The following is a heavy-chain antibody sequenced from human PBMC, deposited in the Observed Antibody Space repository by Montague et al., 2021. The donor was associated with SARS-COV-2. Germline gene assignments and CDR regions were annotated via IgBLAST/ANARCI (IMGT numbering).Heavy chain of an antibody. J-gene: IGHJ4*02. CDR2: RYQNGAT. D-gene: IGHD3-3*01. CDR1: GLSISSGYY. CDR3: ARSGVGIFDFSYFDS. Sequence: SETLSLTCSVSGLSISSGYYWGWIRQTPGKGLEWIGSRYQNGATYYSPSLKRPVTILLDTSKNQFSLSLTSVAAADTAVYYCARSGVGIFDFSYFDSWGRGSLVIVSS. V-gene: IGHV4-38-2*02.